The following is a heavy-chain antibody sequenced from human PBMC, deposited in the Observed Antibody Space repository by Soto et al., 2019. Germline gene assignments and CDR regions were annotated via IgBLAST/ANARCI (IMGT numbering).Heavy chain of an antibody. V-gene: IGHV4-59*01. CDR3: ARAYSGYGWRYHYYYYMDV. Sequence: SETLSLTCTVSGGSISSYYWSWIRQPPGKGLEWIGYIYYSGSTNYNPSLKSRVTISVDTSKNQFSLKLSSVTAADTAVYYCARAYSGYGWRYHYYYYMDVWGKGTTVTVSS. D-gene: IGHD5-12*01. CDR2: IYYSGST. CDR1: GGSISSYY. J-gene: IGHJ6*03.